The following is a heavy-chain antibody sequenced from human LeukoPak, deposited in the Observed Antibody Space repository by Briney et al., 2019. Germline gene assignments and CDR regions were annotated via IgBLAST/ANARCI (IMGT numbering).Heavy chain of an antibody. CDR2: IYHSGST. CDR3: ARGGRLDTAMVTYFDY. D-gene: IGHD5-18*01. J-gene: IGHJ4*02. Sequence: PSETLSLTCAVSGGSISSSNWWSWVRQPPGKGLEWIGEIYHSGSTYYNPSLKSRVTISVDTSKNQFSLKLSSVTAADTAVYYCARGGRLDTAMVTYFDYWGQGTLVTVSS. CDR1: GGSISSSNW. V-gene: IGHV4-4*02.